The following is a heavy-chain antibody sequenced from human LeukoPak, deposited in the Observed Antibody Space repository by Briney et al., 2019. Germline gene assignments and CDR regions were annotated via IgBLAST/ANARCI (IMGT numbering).Heavy chain of an antibody. CDR1: GVSISGYY. V-gene: IGHV4-59*08. Sequence: SETLSLTCTVSGVSISGYYWIWIRQSPGRRLEYIGSIFYRESFSYGGTTFYNPSLQSRVTISVDTSKNAFSLRLTSVTAADTAVYFCARQISGNKDYWGQGTLVTVSS. CDR2: IFYRESFSYGGTT. D-gene: IGHD1/OR15-1a*01. CDR3: ARQISGNKDY. J-gene: IGHJ4*02.